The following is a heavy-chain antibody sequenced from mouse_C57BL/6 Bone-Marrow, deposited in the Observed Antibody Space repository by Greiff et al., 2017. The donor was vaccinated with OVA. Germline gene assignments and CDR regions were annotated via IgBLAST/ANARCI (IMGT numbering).Heavy chain of an antibody. CDR3: ARWIG. V-gene: IGHV1-85*01. Sequence: VQLQESGPELVKPGASVKLSCKASGYTFTSYDINFVQPRPFPGLEWIGWIYPRDGSTKYNEKFKGKATLTVDTSSSTAYMELHSLTSEDSAVYFCARWIGWGQGTTLTVSS. CDR1: GYTFTSYD. D-gene: IGHD2-14*01. J-gene: IGHJ2*01. CDR2: IYPRDGST.